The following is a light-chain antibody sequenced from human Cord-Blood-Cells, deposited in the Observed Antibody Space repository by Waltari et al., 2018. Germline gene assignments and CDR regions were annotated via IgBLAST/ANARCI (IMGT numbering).Light chain of an antibody. CDR1: SRDVGGYNY. Sequence: QSALTQPRSVSGSPGQSVTIPCTGTSRDVGGYNYVSWYQQHPGKAPKLMIYDGSKRPSGVPDRFSGSKSGNTASLTISGLQAEDEADYYCCSYAGSYTYVFGTGTKVTVL. CDR2: DGS. V-gene: IGLV2-11*01. J-gene: IGLJ1*01. CDR3: CSYAGSYTYV.